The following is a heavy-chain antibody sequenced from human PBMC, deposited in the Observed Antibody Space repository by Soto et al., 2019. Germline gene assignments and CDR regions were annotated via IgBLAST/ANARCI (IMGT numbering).Heavy chain of an antibody. D-gene: IGHD2-8*01. J-gene: IGHJ4*02. CDR2: ISGSGTGT. CDR3: AKKEMAKIGVPYYYDS. V-gene: IGHV3-23*01. CDR1: GITFTNYA. Sequence: PGGSLRLSCAASGITFTNYALSWVRQALGKGLEWVSGISGSGTGTYYADSVKGRFTISRDDSRNTLYLQMNGLRAEDTALYYCAKKEMAKIGVPYYYDSWGQGILVTVSS.